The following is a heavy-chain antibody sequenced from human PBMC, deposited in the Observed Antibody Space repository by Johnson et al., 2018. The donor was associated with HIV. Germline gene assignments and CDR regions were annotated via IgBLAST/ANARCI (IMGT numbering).Heavy chain of an antibody. V-gene: IGHV3-49*04. J-gene: IGHJ3*02. CDR1: GFTFGDYA. CDR2: IRSKAYGGTT. Sequence: EKLVESGGGLVQPGRSLRLSCKSSGFTFGDYAMSWVRQAPGKGLEWVGFIRSKAYGGTTEYAASVRGRFTLSRDDSKGLAYLHMKSLKIEDTAVYYCTTDQVGRNYGGKHHIWGQGTMITVSS. CDR3: TTDQVGRNYGGKHHI. D-gene: IGHD3-16*01.